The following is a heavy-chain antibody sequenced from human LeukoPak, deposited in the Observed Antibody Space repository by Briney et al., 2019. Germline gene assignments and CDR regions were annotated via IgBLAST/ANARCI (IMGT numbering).Heavy chain of an antibody. CDR3: ARVVAATSDY. J-gene: IGHJ4*02. V-gene: IGHV4-34*01. CDR2: INHSGST. CDR1: GGSFSGYY. Sequence: SETLSLTCAVYGGSFSGYYWSWIRQPPGKGLEWIEEINHSGSTNYNPSLKSRVTISVGTSKNQFSLKLSSVTAADTTVYYCARVVAATSDYWGQGTLVTVSS. D-gene: IGHD2-15*01.